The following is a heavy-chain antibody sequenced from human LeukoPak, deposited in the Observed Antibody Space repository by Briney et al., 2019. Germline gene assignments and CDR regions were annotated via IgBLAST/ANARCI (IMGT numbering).Heavy chain of an antibody. CDR3: ASHYDYGDGNDY. D-gene: IGHD4-17*01. V-gene: IGHV3-48*01. CDR2: ISSSGTTM. CDR1: GFTFSSYN. Sequence: PGGSLRLSCAASGFTFSSYNMNWVRQAPGKGLDWVSYISSSGTTMYYADSVKGRFTISRDTSRNTLFLQMNSLRTEDTAVYYCASHYDYGDGNDYWGQGTLVTVSS. J-gene: IGHJ4*02.